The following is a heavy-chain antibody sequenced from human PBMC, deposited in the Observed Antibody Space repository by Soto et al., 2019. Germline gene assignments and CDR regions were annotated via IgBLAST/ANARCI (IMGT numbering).Heavy chain of an antibody. J-gene: IGHJ5*02. CDR3: ARVLTP. CDR2: IYHSGST. D-gene: IGHD2-8*01. CDR1: GGSISSGGYS. Sequence: PSETLSLTCAVSGGSISSGGYSWSWIRQPPGKGLEWIGYIYHSGSTYYNSSLKSRVTISVDRSKNQFSLKLSSVTAADTAVYYCARVLTPWGQGTLVTVS. V-gene: IGHV4-30-2*01.